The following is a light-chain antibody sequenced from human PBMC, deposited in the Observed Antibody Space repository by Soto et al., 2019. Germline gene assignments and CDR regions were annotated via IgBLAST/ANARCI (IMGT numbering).Light chain of an antibody. Sequence: EIVMTQSPATLSVSPGDRATLSCRASQSVSNNLAWYQQKPGQAPRLLIYGASTRATGIPARFSGSGSGTEFTLTISGLQSEDFAVYYCQQYNDWPPLFTFGPGTKVDI. V-gene: IGKV3-15*01. CDR3: QQYNDWPPLFT. CDR2: GAS. J-gene: IGKJ3*01. CDR1: QSVSNN.